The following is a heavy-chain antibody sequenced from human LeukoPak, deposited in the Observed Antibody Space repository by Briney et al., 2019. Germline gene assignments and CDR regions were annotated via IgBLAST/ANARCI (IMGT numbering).Heavy chain of an antibody. D-gene: IGHD6-13*01. CDR2: TSYDGSNK. J-gene: IGHJ4*02. V-gene: IGHV3-30*04. Sequence: GGSLRLSCAASGFTFSSYAMHWVRQAPGKGLEWVAVTSYDGSNKYYADSVKGRFTISRDNSKNTLYLQMNSLRAEDTAVYYCAREEQQLVQGGFDYWGQGTLVTVSS. CDR3: AREEQQLVQGGFDY. CDR1: GFTFSSYA.